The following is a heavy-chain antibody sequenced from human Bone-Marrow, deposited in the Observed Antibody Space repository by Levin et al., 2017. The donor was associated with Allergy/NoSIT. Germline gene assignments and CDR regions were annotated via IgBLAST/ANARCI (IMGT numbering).Heavy chain of an antibody. CDR2: ITATSRHI. Sequence: PGGSLRLSCAASGFRFESYSMNWVRQAPGKGLEWVSSITATSRHINYADSVRGRFTISRDNAKNSLYLQMNSLRAEDTAVYYCARDQRYYGGDNAFDLRGQGTMVLVSS. D-gene: IGHD2-21*01. J-gene: IGHJ3*01. V-gene: IGHV3-21*01. CDR3: ARDQRYYGGDNAFDL. CDR1: GFRFESYS.